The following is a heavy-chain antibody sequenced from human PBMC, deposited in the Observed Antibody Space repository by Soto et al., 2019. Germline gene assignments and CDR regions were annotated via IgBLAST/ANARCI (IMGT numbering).Heavy chain of an antibody. J-gene: IGHJ4*02. CDR2: ISWDGGST. CDR1: GFTFDDYT. CDR3: AKDTRSGDFWSGYPDY. V-gene: IGHV3-43*01. Sequence: GGSLRLSCAASGFTFDDYTMHWVRQAPGKGLEWVSLISWDGGSTYYADSVKGRFTISRDNSKNSLYLQMNSLRTEDTALYYCAKDTRSGDFWSGYPDYWGQGTLVTVSS. D-gene: IGHD3-3*01.